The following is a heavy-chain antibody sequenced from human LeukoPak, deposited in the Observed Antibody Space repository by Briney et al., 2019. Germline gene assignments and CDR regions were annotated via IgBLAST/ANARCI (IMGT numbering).Heavy chain of an antibody. Sequence: SETLSLTXSVSGYSISSGYYWGWIRQPPGKGLEWIGSIYHSGSTYYNPSLKSRVTISVDTSKNQFSLKLSSVTAADTAVYYCASETDVGYYDSSGYWWGQGTLVTVSS. J-gene: IGHJ4*02. CDR1: GYSISSGYY. D-gene: IGHD3-22*01. CDR2: IYHSGST. CDR3: ASETDVGYYDSSGYW. V-gene: IGHV4-38-2*01.